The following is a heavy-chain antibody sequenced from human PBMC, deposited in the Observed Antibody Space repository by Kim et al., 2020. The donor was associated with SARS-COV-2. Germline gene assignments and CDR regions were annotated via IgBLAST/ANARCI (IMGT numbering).Heavy chain of an antibody. J-gene: IGHJ3*02. CDR1: GGSISSFY. CDR2: IYYTGTT. V-gene: IGHV4-59*01. Sequence: SETLSLTCTVSGGSISSFYWSWIRQPPGKGLEWIGYIYYTGTTKYNPSLKSRVTISIDTSKKQFSLKLSSVTAADTAVYYCARGGSNTWYSAFDIWGQGT. D-gene: IGHD6-13*01. CDR3: ARGGSNTWYSAFDI.